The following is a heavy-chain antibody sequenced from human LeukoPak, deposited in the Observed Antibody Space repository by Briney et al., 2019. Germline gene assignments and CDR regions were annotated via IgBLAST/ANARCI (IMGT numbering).Heavy chain of an antibody. D-gene: IGHD3-9*01. CDR1: GGSISSYY. CDR3: ARHPLYDILTGYGEYYFDY. CDR2: IYTSGST. V-gene: IGHV4-4*07. Sequence: SETLSLTCTVSGGSISSYYWSWIRQPAGKGLEWIGRIYTSGSTNYNPSLKSRVTMSVDTSKNQFSLKLSSVTAADTAVYYCARHPLYDILTGYGEYYFDYWGQGTLVTVSS. J-gene: IGHJ4*02.